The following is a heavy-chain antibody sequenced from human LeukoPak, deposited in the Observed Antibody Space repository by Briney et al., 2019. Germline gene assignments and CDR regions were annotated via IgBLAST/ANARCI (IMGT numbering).Heavy chain of an antibody. CDR3: ARVEAAAGTNWFDP. CDR2: IYYSGST. V-gene: IGHV4-34*01. J-gene: IGHJ5*02. Sequence: SETLSLTCAVYGGSFSSYYWGWIRQPPGKGLEWIGSIYYSGSTNYNPSLKSRVTISVDKSKNQFSLKLSSVTAADTAVYYCARVEAAAGTNWFDPWGQGTLVTVSS. CDR1: GGSFSSYY. D-gene: IGHD6-13*01.